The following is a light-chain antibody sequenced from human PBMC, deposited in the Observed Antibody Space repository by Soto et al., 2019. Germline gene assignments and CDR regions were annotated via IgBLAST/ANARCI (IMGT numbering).Light chain of an antibody. Sequence: EIVLTQSPGTLSLSPGERATLSCRASQSVSSSYLAWYQQKPGQAPRLLIYGASSRATGIPDVFSGSGSGTDFTLTISRLEPEDFAVYYCQQYDISPWTFGQGTKVEIK. J-gene: IGKJ1*01. CDR3: QQYDISPWT. CDR2: GAS. V-gene: IGKV3-20*01. CDR1: QSVSSSY.